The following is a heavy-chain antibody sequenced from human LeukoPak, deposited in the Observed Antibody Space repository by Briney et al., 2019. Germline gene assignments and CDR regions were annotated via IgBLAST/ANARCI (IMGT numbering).Heavy chain of an antibody. CDR2: IYYSGST. CDR3: ARGQLGRPHSPRYYYYYMDV. D-gene: IGHD5-18*01. CDR1: GGSISSYY. V-gene: IGHV4-59*01. J-gene: IGHJ6*03. Sequence: KPSETLSLTCTVSGGSISSYYWSWIRQPPGKGLEWIGYIYYSGSTNYNPSLKSRVTISVDTSKNQFSLKLSSVTAADTAVYYCARGQLGRPHSPRYYYYYMDVWGKGTTVTVSS.